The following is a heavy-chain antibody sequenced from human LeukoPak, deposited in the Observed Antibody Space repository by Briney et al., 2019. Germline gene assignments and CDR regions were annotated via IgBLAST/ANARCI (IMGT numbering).Heavy chain of an antibody. Sequence: PGGSLRLSCAASGFTFDDYAMHWVRQAPGKGLEWVSGISWNSGSIGYADSVKGRFTISRDNAKNSLYLQMNSLRAEDTALYYCAKDPYYYGSNWFDPWGQGTLVTVSS. CDR3: AKDPYYYGSNWFDP. V-gene: IGHV3-9*01. D-gene: IGHD3-10*01. J-gene: IGHJ5*02. CDR2: ISWNSGSI. CDR1: GFTFDDYA.